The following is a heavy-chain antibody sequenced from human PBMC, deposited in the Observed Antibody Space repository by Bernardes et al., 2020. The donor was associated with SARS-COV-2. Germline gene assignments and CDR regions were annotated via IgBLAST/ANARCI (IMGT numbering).Heavy chain of an antibody. D-gene: IGHD3-22*01. V-gene: IGHV3-74*01. CDR3: ARVLTYYYDSSAYEGWFDP. Sequence: GGSLRLSCAASGFTFSSYWMHWVRQAPGKGLVWVSRINSDGSSTSYADSVKGRSTISRDNAKNTLYLQMNSLRAEDTAVYYCARVLTYYYDSSAYEGWFDPWGQGTLVTGSS. CDR2: INSDGSST. J-gene: IGHJ5*02. CDR1: GFTFSSYW.